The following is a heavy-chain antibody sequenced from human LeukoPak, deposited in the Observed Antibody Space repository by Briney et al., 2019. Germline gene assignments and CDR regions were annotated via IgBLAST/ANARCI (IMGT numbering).Heavy chain of an antibody. V-gene: IGHV4-61*08. J-gene: IGHJ6*02. Sequence: SQTLSLTCTVSGGSISSGDYYWSWIRQPPGKGLEWIGYIYYSGSTNYNPSLKSRVTISVDTSKNQFSLKLSSVTAADTAVYYCARVPYYYGSERLYYYGMDVWGQGTTVTVSS. CDR3: ARVPYYYGSERLYYYGMDV. CDR2: IYYSGST. CDR1: GGSISSGDYY. D-gene: IGHD3-10*01.